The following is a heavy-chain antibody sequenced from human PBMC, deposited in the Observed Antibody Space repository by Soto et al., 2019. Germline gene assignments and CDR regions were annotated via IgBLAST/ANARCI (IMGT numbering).Heavy chain of an antibody. D-gene: IGHD2-21*02. CDR2: IGASGDIT. Sequence: EVQLLESGGGLVQRGGSLRLSCAASGFSFTNFAMSWVRQAPGKGLEWVAGIGASGDITWYADSVKGRLSISRDNSKNTLYLQLNSLRFEDTAVYYCAKDDFTDRGDDYFDYWGPGTLVTVSS. CDR1: GFSFTNFA. V-gene: IGHV3-23*01. CDR3: AKDDFTDRGDDYFDY. J-gene: IGHJ4*02.